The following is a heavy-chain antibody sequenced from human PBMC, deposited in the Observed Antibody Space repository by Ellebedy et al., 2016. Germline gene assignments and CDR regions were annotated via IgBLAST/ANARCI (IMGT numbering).Heavy chain of an antibody. J-gene: IGHJ4*02. CDR3: AKASGYSGAWHYFDS. Sequence: SLKISXASSGFTFDDYAMHWVRQAPGKGLEWVSSINWNEGGIGYADSVKGRFTISRDNAKSSLFLQMNSLRPEDTALYYCAKASGYSGAWHYFDSWGQGTLVTVSS. D-gene: IGHD3-3*01. CDR1: GFTFDDYA. V-gene: IGHV3-9*01. CDR2: INWNEGGI.